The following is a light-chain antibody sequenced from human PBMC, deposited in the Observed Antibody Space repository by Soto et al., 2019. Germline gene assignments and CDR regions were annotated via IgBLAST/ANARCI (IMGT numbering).Light chain of an antibody. Sequence: DIQMTQSPSSLSASVGDRVTITCRASQSISSYLNWYQQKPGKAPKLLIYAASSLQSGVPSRFSGSGSGTDFTLTISSLQPEDFATYYCPQSYSTLRHTFGQGTKLEIK. CDR1: QSISSY. CDR2: AAS. CDR3: PQSYSTLRHT. V-gene: IGKV1-39*01. J-gene: IGKJ2*01.